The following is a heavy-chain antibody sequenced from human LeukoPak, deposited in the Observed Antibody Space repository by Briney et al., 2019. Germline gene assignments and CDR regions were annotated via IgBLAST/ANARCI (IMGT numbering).Heavy chain of an antibody. J-gene: IGHJ4*02. CDR1: GFTFSRYG. CDR2: IWYDGSNK. CDR3: AKRTKYDVDY. D-gene: IGHD1/OR15-1a*01. Sequence: GGSLRLSRAASGFTFSRYGMHGVREAPAKGLEWGVVIWYDGSNKYYADSVKGRFTISRDNSKNTLYLQMNGLRAEDTAVYYCAKRTKYDVDYWGQGTLVTVSS. V-gene: IGHV3-33*06.